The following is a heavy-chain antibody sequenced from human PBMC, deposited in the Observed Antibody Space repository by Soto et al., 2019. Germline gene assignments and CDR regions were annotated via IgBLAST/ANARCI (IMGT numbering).Heavy chain of an antibody. D-gene: IGHD2-2*01. CDR3: ARGSEYCSSTSCSWAFDY. Sequence: PSETQSHTGAVDGGTFSGYYWSLISQPPGKGREWSGEINHSGSTNYNPSLKSRVTISVDTSKNQFSLKLSSVTAADTAVYYCARGSEYCSSTSCSWAFDYWGQGTLVTVSS. CDR2: INHSGST. CDR1: GGTFSGYY. V-gene: IGHV4-34*01. J-gene: IGHJ4*02.